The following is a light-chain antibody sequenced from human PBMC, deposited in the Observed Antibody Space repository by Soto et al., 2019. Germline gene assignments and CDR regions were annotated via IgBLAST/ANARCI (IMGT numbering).Light chain of an antibody. J-gene: IGKJ3*01. CDR1: QGIGSY. CDR2: AAS. Sequence: DIQMTQSPSSLSASIGDRVTITCRASQGIGSYLAWYQQKPGKVPKLLIYAASTLQSGVPSRFSGSGSRTDFTLSISSLQPEDIATYYCQKCNSAPFTFGPGTKVDSK. V-gene: IGKV1-27*01. CDR3: QKCNSAPFT.